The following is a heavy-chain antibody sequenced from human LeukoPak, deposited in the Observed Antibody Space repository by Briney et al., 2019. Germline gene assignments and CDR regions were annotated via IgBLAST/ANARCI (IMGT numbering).Heavy chain of an antibody. CDR3: ARGGIKGPHDAYDV. Sequence: GGSLRLSCAASGFTFSNYAMHWVRQAPGKGLEYVSAISGDGGTTYYPNSVKGRFTISRDNSKNTPYLQMDSLRPEDMAVYYCARGGIKGPHDAYDVWGQGTVLTVSS. J-gene: IGHJ3*01. CDR2: ISGDGGTT. CDR1: GFTFSNYA. V-gene: IGHV3-64*01. D-gene: IGHD3-10*01.